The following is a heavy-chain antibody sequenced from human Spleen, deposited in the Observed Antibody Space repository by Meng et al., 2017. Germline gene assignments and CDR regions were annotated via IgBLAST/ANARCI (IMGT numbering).Heavy chain of an antibody. Sequence: QGQLKQAGEGLLKPSATLSHTRGDSRVSFSDYYWSWIRQPPGKGLEWIGEINHSGSTNYNPSLESRATISVDTSQNNLSLKLSSVTAADSAVYYCARGPTTMAHDFDYWGQGTLVTVSS. V-gene: IGHV4-34*01. CDR2: INHSGST. D-gene: IGHD4-11*01. J-gene: IGHJ4*02. CDR3: ARGPTTMAHDFDY. CDR1: RVSFSDYY.